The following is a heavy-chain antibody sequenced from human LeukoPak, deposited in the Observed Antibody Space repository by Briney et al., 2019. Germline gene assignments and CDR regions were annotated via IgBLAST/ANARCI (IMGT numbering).Heavy chain of an antibody. J-gene: IGHJ4*02. CDR1: GVTSSDYA. Sequence: GGSLRLSCAASGVTSSDYAMSWVRQAPGKGLEWVTLISYDGTSEYYADSVKGRFTISRDNSKNTLYVQMNSLRVEDTAVYYCAKGDYGDLPDYWGQGTLVTVSS. CDR2: ISYDGTSE. D-gene: IGHD4-17*01. CDR3: AKGDYGDLPDY. V-gene: IGHV3-30*04.